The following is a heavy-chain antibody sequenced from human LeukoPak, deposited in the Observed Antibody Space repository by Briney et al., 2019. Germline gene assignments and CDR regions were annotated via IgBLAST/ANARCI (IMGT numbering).Heavy chain of an antibody. CDR2: IIPIFGTA. CDR1: GGTFSSYA. V-gene: IGHV1-69*05. J-gene: IGHJ6*03. CDR3: ASSYGSGSYYKSYYYYMDV. Sequence: TVKVSCKASGGTFSSYAISWVRQAPGQGLEWMGGIIPIFGTANYAQKFQGRVTITTDESTSTAYMELSSLRSEDTAVYYCASSYGSGSYYKSYYYYMDVWGKGTTVTVSS. D-gene: IGHD3-10*01.